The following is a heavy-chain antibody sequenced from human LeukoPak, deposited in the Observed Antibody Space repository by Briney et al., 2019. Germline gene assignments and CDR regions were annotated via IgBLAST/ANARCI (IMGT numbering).Heavy chain of an antibody. Sequence: SETLSLTCAVSGVSISGSYWSWIRQPPGKGLEWIGYIYSSETTRYNPSLKSRVTISVDTSKNHFSLNLSSMTAADTAVYYCARDNPVPVWGQGALVTVSS. V-gene: IGHV4-59*01. D-gene: IGHD6-6*01. J-gene: IGHJ4*02. CDR1: GVSISGSY. CDR2: IYSSETT. CDR3: ARDNPVPV.